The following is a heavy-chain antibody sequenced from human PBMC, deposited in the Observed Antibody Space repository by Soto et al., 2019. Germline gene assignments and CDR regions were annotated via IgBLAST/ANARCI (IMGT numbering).Heavy chain of an antibody. CDR3: VSQRTTVPTQAYFDY. CDR2: VYYRGRS. CDR1: GGSVTNSSYY. V-gene: IGHV4-39*01. D-gene: IGHD4-17*01. Sequence: PPETLSLTCTVSGGSVTNSSYYWGWIRQSPGKGLEWIGSVYYRGRSYSKSSVKSRVTISVDTSKNRFSLSLNSVTASDTAVYFCVSQRTTVPTQAYFDYWGPGALVTVS. J-gene: IGHJ4*02.